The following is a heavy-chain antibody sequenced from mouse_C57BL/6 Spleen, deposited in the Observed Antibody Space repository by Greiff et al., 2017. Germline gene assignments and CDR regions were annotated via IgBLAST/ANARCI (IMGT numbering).Heavy chain of an antibody. Sequence: EVMLVESEGGLVQPGSSMKLSCTASGFTFSDYYMAWVRQVPEKGLEWVANINYDGSSTYYLDSLKSRFIISRDNAKNILYLQMSSLKSEDTATYYCARERGDWYFDVWGTGTTVTVSS. CDR3: ARERGDWYFDV. CDR1: GFTFSDYY. V-gene: IGHV5-16*01. J-gene: IGHJ1*03. CDR2: INYDGSST.